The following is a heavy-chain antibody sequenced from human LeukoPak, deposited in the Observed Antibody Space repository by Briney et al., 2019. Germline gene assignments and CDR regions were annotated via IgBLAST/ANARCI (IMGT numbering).Heavy chain of an antibody. CDR3: ARAIRGYDILTGYSYYFDY. Sequence: ASVKVSCKASGYTFTGYYMHWVRQAPGQGLEWMGRINPNSGGTNYAQKFQGRVTMTRDTSLSTAYMELSRLRSDDTAVYYCARAIRGYDILTGYSYYFDYWGQGTLVTVSS. J-gene: IGHJ4*02. V-gene: IGHV1-2*06. CDR1: GYTFTGYY. CDR2: INPNSGGT. D-gene: IGHD3-9*01.